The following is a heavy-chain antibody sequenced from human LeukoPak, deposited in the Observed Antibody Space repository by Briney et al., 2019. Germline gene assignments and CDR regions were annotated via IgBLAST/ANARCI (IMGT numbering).Heavy chain of an antibody. CDR2: IGSSSSYI. CDR1: GFTFSSYS. J-gene: IGHJ4*02. CDR3: ARELYNSGWYDY. Sequence: GGSLRLSCAASGFTFSSYSMNWVRQAPGKGLEWVSSIGSSSSYIYYVESVKGRFTIPRDNAKNSLYLQMNSLRAEDTAMYYCARELYNSGWYDYWGQGTLVTVSS. V-gene: IGHV3-21*01. D-gene: IGHD6-19*01.